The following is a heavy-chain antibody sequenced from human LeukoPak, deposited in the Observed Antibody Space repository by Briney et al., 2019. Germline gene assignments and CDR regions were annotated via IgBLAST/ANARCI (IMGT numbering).Heavy chain of an antibody. CDR3: ARVVSMVRGASSGMDV. V-gene: IGHV3-74*01. CDR2: INGDGSST. Sequence: GGSLRLSCAASGFTFSSYWMHWVRHAPGKGLVWVSRINGDGSSTTYADSVRGRFTISRDNAKNTLNLQMSSLRAEDTAVYYCARVVSMVRGASSGMDVWGQGTTVTVFS. J-gene: IGHJ6*02. CDR1: GFTFSSYW. D-gene: IGHD3-10*01.